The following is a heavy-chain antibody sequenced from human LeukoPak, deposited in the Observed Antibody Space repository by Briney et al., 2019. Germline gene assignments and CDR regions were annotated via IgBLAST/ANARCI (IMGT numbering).Heavy chain of an antibody. D-gene: IGHD1-7*01. CDR3: ARLELGWFDP. CDR1: GGSIGTYS. V-gene: IGHV4-59*08. CDR2: IYYSGTT. J-gene: IGHJ5*02. Sequence: SETLSLTCTVSGGSIGTYSWNWIRQPPGKGLEWIGYIYYSGTTNYNPSLKSRVTISVDTSKNQFSLKLSSVTAADTAVYYCARLELGWFDPWGQGTLVTVSS.